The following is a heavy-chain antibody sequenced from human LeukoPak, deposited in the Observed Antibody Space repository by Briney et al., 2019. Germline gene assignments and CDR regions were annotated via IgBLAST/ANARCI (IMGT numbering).Heavy chain of an antibody. CDR3: ARSEWDYYDSSGYYLGANGMDV. CDR2: ISAYNGNT. Sequence: VASVKVSCKASGGTFSSYGISWVRQAPGQGLEWMGWISAYNGNTNYAQKLQGRVTMTTDTSTSTAYMELRSLRSDDTAVYYCARSEWDYYDSSGYYLGANGMDVWGQGTTVTVSS. CDR1: GGTFSSYG. J-gene: IGHJ6*02. D-gene: IGHD3-22*01. V-gene: IGHV1-18*01.